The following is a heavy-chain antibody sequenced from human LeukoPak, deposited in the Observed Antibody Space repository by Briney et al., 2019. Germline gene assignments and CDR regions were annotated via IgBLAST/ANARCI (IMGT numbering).Heavy chain of an antibody. Sequence: ASVKVSCKASGYTFTGYYMHWVRQAPGQGLEWMGRINPNSGGTNYAQKFQGRVTMTRDTSISTAYMELSSLRSEDTAVYYCAREGGYYDSSGDPSRFDYWGQGTLVTVSS. CDR2: INPNSGGT. D-gene: IGHD3-22*01. CDR1: GYTFTGYY. V-gene: IGHV1-2*06. J-gene: IGHJ4*02. CDR3: AREGGYYDSSGDPSRFDY.